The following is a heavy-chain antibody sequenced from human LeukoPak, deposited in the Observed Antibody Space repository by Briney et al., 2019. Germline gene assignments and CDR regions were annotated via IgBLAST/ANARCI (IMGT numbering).Heavy chain of an antibody. CDR2: IIPVFGRA. Sequence: ASVKVSCKASGGTFSSFAISWVRQAPGQGFEWMGGIIPVFGRANYAQKFQGRVTITADESTSTAYLELSSLRSDDTAVYFCVRGADPSYWGQGTLVTVSS. CDR3: VRGADPSY. V-gene: IGHV1-69*13. J-gene: IGHJ4*02. CDR1: GGTFSSFA.